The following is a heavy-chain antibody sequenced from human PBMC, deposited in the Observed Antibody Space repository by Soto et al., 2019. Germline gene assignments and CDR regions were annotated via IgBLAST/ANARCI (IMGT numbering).Heavy chain of an antibody. Sequence: QVQLVQSGAEVKKPGSSVKVSCKASGGTFSSYTISWVRQAPGQGLEWMGRIIPILGITNYAQKFQGRVTTTADKSAGKAYQALSSLRSDATAVYYCAVPYPQPGSGGLFDDWGQGTLVTVSS. J-gene: IGHJ4*02. CDR2: IIPILGIT. CDR1: GGTFSSYT. D-gene: IGHD2-15*01. V-gene: IGHV1-69*02. CDR3: AVPYPQPGSGGLFDD.